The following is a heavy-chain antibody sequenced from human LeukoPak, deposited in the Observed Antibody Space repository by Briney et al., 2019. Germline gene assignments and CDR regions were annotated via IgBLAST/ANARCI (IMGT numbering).Heavy chain of an antibody. Sequence: GGSLRLSCAASGFTFSSYSMNWVRQAPGKGLERVSYISSSGSTIYYADSVKGRFTISRDNAKNSLYLQMNSLRAEDTAVYYCARSYTYYFDYWGQGTLVTVSS. CDR2: ISSSGSTI. J-gene: IGHJ4*02. D-gene: IGHD2-2*02. V-gene: IGHV3-48*04. CDR1: GFTFSSYS. CDR3: ARSYTYYFDY.